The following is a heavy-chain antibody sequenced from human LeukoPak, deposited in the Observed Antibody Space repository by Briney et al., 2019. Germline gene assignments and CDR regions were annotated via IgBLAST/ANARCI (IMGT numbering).Heavy chain of an antibody. Sequence: SETLSLTCAVYGGSFSGYYWSWIRQPPGKGLEWIGEINHSGSTNYNPSLKSRITISADTSKNQFSLNVSSVTAADTAVYYCANSRWLIDYYLDVWGKGTTVIVSS. CDR1: GGSFSGYY. J-gene: IGHJ6*03. CDR3: ANSRWLIDYYLDV. V-gene: IGHV4-34*01. CDR2: INHSGST. D-gene: IGHD5-12*01.